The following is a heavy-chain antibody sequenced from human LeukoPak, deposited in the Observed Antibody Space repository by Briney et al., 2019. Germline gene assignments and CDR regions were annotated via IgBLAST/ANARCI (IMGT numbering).Heavy chain of an antibody. CDR2: ISGDGGNT. V-gene: IGHV3-43*02. CDR1: GFTIDYYA. J-gene: IGHJ4*02. D-gene: IGHD6-13*01. Sequence: PGGSLRLSCAASGFTIDYYAMNWVRQAPGKGLEWVSLISGDGGNTYYADSVKGRFTISRDNSKNSLYLQMNSLRTEDTALYYCAKDRRYSSRGIDYWGQGTLVTVSS. CDR3: AKDRRYSSRGIDY.